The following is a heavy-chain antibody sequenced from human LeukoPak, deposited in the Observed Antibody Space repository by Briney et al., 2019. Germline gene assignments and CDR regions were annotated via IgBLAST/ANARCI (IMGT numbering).Heavy chain of an antibody. CDR1: GGSFSGYY. CDR2: INHSGST. V-gene: IGHV4-34*01. D-gene: IGHD2-2*02. J-gene: IGHJ3*02. Sequence: SETLSLTCAVYGGSFSGYYWSWIRQPPGKGLEWIGEINHSGSTNYNPSLKSRVTISVDTSKNQFSLKLSSATAADTAVYYCARDGVPHSPFVVVPAAIRSNAFDIWGQGTMVTVSS. CDR3: ARDGVPHSPFVVVPAAIRSNAFDI.